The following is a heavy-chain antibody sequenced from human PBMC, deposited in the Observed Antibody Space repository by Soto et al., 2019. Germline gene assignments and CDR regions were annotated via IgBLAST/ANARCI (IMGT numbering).Heavy chain of an antibody. J-gene: IGHJ4*02. V-gene: IGHV4-39*01. D-gene: IGHD3-10*01. CDR3: ARGSAHYLFAY. CDR1: GGSISSSSYY. CDR2: IYYSGST. Sequence: SETLSLTCTVSGGSISSSSYYWGWIRQPPGKGLEWIGSIYYSGSTYYNPSLKSRVTISVDTSKNQFSLKLSSVTAADTAVYYCARGSAHYLFAYWGQGTLVTVSS.